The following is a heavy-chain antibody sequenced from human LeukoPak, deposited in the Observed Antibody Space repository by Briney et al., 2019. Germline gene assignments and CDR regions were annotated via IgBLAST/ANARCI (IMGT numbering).Heavy chain of an antibody. Sequence: GGSLRLSCAASSFTFTNAWMNWVRQAPGKGLEWVGRIKSKADGETIDYAAPVKGRFTFSRDDSKNMLYLQMNSLKTEDTAVYYCTRDLIVATMGYYYYYGMDVWGQGTTVTVSS. V-gene: IGHV3-15*07. CDR2: IKSKADGETI. CDR1: SFTFTNAW. CDR3: TRDLIVATMGYYYYYGMDV. D-gene: IGHD5-12*01. J-gene: IGHJ6*02.